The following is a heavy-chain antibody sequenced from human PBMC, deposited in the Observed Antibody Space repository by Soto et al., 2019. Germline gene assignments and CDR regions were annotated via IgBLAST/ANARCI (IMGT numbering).Heavy chain of an antibody. CDR1: GYTFTTYA. V-gene: IGHV1-18*01. J-gene: IGHJ4*02. D-gene: IGHD1-7*01. CDR2: ISAYNGNT. Sequence: ASVKVSCKASGYTFTTYAMHWVRQAPGQGLEWMGWISAYNGNTKYAQKLQGRVTMTTDTSTSTAYMELRSLRSDDTAVYYCARDWNYFQTDYWGQGTLVTVSS. CDR3: ARDWNYFQTDY.